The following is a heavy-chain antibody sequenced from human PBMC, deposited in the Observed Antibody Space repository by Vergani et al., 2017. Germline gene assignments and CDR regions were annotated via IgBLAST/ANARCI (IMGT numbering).Heavy chain of an antibody. J-gene: IGHJ6*03. CDR3: ARFPXVEQLDYYYYYMDV. Sequence: QVQLVESGGGVVQPGRSLRLSCAASGFTFSSYGMHWVRQAPGKGLEWVAVIWYDGSNKYYADSVKGRFTISRDNSKNTLYLQMNSLRAEDTAVYYCARFPXVEQLDYYYYYMDVWGKGTTVTVSS. V-gene: IGHV3-33*01. D-gene: IGHD6-6*01. CDR1: GFTFSSYG. CDR2: IWYDGSNK.